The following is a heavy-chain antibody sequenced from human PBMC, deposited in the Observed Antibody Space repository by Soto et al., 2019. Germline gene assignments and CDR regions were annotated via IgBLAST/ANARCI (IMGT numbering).Heavy chain of an antibody. CDR2: ISAYNGNT. CDR1: CYTFTSYG. J-gene: IGHJ4*02. D-gene: IGHD6-13*01. Sequence: ASVKVCCKSSCYTFTSYGISWFRQAPGQGLEWMGWISAYNGNTNYAQKLQGRVTMTTDTSTSTAYMELRSLRSDDTAVYYCARESSSSCHDYWGQGTLVTVSS. V-gene: IGHV1-18*01. CDR3: ARESSSSCHDY.